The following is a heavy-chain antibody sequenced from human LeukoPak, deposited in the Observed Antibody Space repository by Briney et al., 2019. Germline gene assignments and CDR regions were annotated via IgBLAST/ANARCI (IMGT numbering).Heavy chain of an antibody. CDR3: ARDGSSGWFGAIDH. J-gene: IGHJ4*02. V-gene: IGHV4-4*07. CDR2: IYASGST. CDR1: GGSISSYY. Sequence: SETLSLTCTVSGGSISSYYWNWLRQPAGKGLEWLGRIYASGSTNYTPSLKSRVTISADKSKNQFSLKLSSVTAADTAVYYCARDGSSGWFGAIDHWGQGTLVTVSS. D-gene: IGHD6-19*01.